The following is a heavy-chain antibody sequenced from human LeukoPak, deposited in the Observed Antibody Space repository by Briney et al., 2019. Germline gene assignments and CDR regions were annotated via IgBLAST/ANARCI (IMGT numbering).Heavy chain of an antibody. CDR1: GGSISSYY. V-gene: IGHV4-59*01. Sequence: PSETLSLTCTVSGGSISSYYWSWIRQPPGKGLEWIGYIYYSGSTNYNPSLKSRVTISVDTSKNQFSLKLSSVTAADTAVYYCARVGGDDCLDYWGQGTLVTVSS. D-gene: IGHD2-21*02. CDR3: ARVGGDDCLDY. CDR2: IYYSGST. J-gene: IGHJ4*02.